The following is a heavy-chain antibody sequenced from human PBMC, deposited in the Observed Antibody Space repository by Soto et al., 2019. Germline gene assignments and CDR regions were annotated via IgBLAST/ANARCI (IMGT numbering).Heavy chain of an antibody. CDR2: IYPGDPDT. Sequence: XESLTISRKGSGYSFTTYWIALVRQMPGKGLECMGIIYPGDPDTRYSPSFQGQVTISADKSINTAYPQWSSLKASDSAIYYCARPFDTSGWYDHWGQGTLVTVSS. J-gene: IGHJ5*02. V-gene: IGHV5-51*01. CDR3: ARPFDTSGWYDH. D-gene: IGHD6-19*01. CDR1: GYSFTTYW.